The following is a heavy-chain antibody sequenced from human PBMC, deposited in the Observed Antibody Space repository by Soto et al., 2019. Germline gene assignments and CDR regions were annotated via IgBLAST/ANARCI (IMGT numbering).Heavy chain of an antibody. Sequence: QLQLQESGPGLVKPSETLSLTCTVSGGSISSSSYYWGWIRQPPGKGLEWIGSIYYSGSTYYNPSLKSRVTISVDTSKNQFSLKLSSVTAADAAVYYCARRIDWYFDLWGRGTLVTVSS. CDR3: ARRIDWYFDL. CDR1: GGSISSSSYY. D-gene: IGHD2-15*01. CDR2: IYYSGST. V-gene: IGHV4-39*01. J-gene: IGHJ2*01.